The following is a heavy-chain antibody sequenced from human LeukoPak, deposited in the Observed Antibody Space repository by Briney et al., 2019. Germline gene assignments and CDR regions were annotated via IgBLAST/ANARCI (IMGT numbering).Heavy chain of an antibody. J-gene: IGHJ4*02. CDR1: GFTFSTYA. CDR3: TQSHLWPPLFDF. Sequence: GGSLRLSCAASGFTFSTYAMNWVRQAPGKGLEWVSAARDNGGSTYYADSVKGRFTISRDNSKNTLYLQMNSLRAEDTAVYYCTQSHLWPPLFDFWGQGTLVTVSS. V-gene: IGHV3-23*01. D-gene: IGHD3-10*01. CDR2: ARDNGGST.